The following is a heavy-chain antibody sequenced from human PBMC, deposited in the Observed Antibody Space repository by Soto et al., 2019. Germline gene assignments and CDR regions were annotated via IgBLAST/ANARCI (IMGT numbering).Heavy chain of an antibody. CDR2: IYSGGST. D-gene: IGHD2-15*01. CDR3: ASLRGCSGGSCYSYFDY. Sequence: EVQLVESGGGLVQPGGSLRLSCAASGFTVSSNYMSWVRQAPGKGLEWVSVIYSGGSTYYADSVKGRFTISRDNSKNTLYLQMNSLRAEDTAVYYCASLRGCSGGSCYSYFDYLGQGTLVTVSS. V-gene: IGHV3-66*01. J-gene: IGHJ4*02. CDR1: GFTVSSNY.